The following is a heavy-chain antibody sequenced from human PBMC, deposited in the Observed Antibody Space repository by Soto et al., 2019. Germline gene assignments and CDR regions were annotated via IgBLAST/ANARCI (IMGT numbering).Heavy chain of an antibody. Sequence: PSETLSLTCTVSGGSVSSGSYYWSWIRQPPGKGLEWIGYIYYSGSTNYNPSLKSRVTISVDTSKNQFSLRLSSVTAADTAVYYCARDLRVGARRRAFDIWGQGTMVTVSS. CDR2: IYYSGST. V-gene: IGHV4-61*01. CDR3: ARDLRVGARRRAFDI. D-gene: IGHD1-26*01. J-gene: IGHJ3*02. CDR1: GGSVSSGSYY.